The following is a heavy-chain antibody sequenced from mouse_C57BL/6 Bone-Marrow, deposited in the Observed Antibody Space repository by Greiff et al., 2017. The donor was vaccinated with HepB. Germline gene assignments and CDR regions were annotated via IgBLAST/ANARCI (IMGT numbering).Heavy chain of an antibody. CDR1: GFNIKDDY. V-gene: IGHV14-4*01. CDR2: IDPENGDT. J-gene: IGHJ4*01. D-gene: IGHD1-1*01. CDR3: TTDYGRDYAMDY. Sequence: VQLQESGAELVRPGASVKLSCTASGFNIKDDYMHWVKQRPEQGLEWIGWIDPENGDTEYASKFQGKATITADTSSNTASLQLSSLTSEDTAVYYCTTDYGRDYAMDYWGQGTSVTVSS.